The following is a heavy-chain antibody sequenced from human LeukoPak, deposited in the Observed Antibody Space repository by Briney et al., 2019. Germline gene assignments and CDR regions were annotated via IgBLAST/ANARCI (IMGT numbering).Heavy chain of an antibody. Sequence: SETLSLTCTVSGGSISSGSYYWSWIRQPAGKGLEWIGRIYTSGSTNCNPSLKSRVTISVDTSKNQFSLKLSSVTAADTAVYYCARLVSYSRRLDYWGQGTLVTVSS. V-gene: IGHV4-61*02. CDR2: IYTSGST. CDR3: ARLVSYSRRLDY. J-gene: IGHJ4*02. D-gene: IGHD6-13*01. CDR1: GGSISSGSYY.